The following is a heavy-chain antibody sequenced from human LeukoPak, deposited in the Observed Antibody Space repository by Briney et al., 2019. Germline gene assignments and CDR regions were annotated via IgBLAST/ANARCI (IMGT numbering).Heavy chain of an antibody. Sequence: SGTLSLTCAVSGASISSGTWWSWVRQPPEKGLEWLGDIFHSGSTHYNLSLGSRVTMSVDKSKNQFSLRLTSVTAADTAVYYCASPSGASSSWGQGILVTVSS. CDR3: ASPSGASSS. D-gene: IGHD3-10*01. J-gene: IGHJ4*02. CDR1: GASISSGTW. V-gene: IGHV4-4*02. CDR2: IFHSGST.